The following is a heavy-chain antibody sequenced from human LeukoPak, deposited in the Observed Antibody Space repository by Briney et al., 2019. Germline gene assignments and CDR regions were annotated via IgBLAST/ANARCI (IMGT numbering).Heavy chain of an antibody. J-gene: IGHJ4*02. CDR1: GYTFTSYG. Sequence: GSVKVSCKASGYTFTSYGISWVRQAPGQGLEWMGWINSNSGGTNYAQKFQGRVTMTRDTSITTAYMELTSLRSDDTAVYYCARDLFYSVSGTYYNVGRVFNYWGQGTLVTVSS. D-gene: IGHD3-10*01. CDR3: ARDLFYSVSGTYYNVGRVFNY. V-gene: IGHV1-2*02. CDR2: INSNSGGT.